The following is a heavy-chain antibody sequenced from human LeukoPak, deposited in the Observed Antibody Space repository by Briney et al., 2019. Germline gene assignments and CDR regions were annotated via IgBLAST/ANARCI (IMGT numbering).Heavy chain of an antibody. D-gene: IGHD6-13*01. Sequence: GGSLRLSCSVSGFTFSTYVMHWVRQAPGKGLEYVSAISSNGDNTYYADSVKGRFTISRDNSKNTLYLQMSSLRSEDTAVYYCARGASSSWHYWGQGTLVTVSS. CDR1: GFTFSTYV. CDR2: ISSNGDNT. J-gene: IGHJ4*02. V-gene: IGHV3-64D*06. CDR3: ARGASSSWHY.